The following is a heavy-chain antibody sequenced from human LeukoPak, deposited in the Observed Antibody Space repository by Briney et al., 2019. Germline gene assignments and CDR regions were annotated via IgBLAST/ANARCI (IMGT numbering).Heavy chain of an antibody. J-gene: IGHJ4*02. CDR3: ASGRLDYDYVWGSYRYSPFDY. CDR1: GYTFTSYG. Sequence: ASVKVSCKASGYTFTSYGISWVRQAPGQGLEWMGWISAYNGNTNYAQKLRGRVTMTTDASTSTAYMELRSLRSDDTAVYYCASGRLDYDYVWGSYRYSPFDYWGQGTLVTVSS. CDR2: ISAYNGNT. V-gene: IGHV1-18*01. D-gene: IGHD3-16*02.